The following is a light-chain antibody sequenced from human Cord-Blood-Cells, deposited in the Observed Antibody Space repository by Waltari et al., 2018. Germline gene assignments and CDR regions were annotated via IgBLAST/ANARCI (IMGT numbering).Light chain of an antibody. J-gene: IGKJ2*01. V-gene: IGKV3-11*01. CDR3: QQRSNWHPYT. CDR1: QSVSSY. Sequence: EIVLTQSPATLSLSPGERATLPCRASQSVSSYLAWYQQKPGQAPRLLIYDASNRATGIPARFSGSGSGTDFTLTISSLEPEDFAVYYCQQRSNWHPYTFGQGTKLEIK. CDR2: DAS.